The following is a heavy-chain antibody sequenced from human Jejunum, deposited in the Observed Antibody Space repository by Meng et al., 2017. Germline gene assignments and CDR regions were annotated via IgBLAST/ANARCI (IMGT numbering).Heavy chain of an antibody. D-gene: IGHD4-11*01. Sequence: GGSLRLSCTASGFTFGDYALSWVRQAPGKGLEWISFIRSKTYGETTQYAASVKGRFTISRDDSKNIVYLQMDSLRTEDTAVYYCTRCGDSNGWKYFSDSWGQGTLVTVSS. V-gene: IGHV3-49*04. CDR3: TRCGDSNGWKYFSDS. J-gene: IGHJ4*02. CDR2: IRSKTYGETT. CDR1: GFTFGDYA.